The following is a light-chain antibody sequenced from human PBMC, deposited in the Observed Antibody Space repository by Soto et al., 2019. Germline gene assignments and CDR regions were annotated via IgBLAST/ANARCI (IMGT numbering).Light chain of an antibody. CDR3: AAWDDSLSGHVV. J-gene: IGLJ2*01. V-gene: IGLV1-47*01. CDR1: SSNIGSNY. Sequence: QSVLTQPPSASGTPGQRVTISCSGSSSNIGSNYVYWYQQLPGTAPKLLIYRNNQRPSGVPDRFSGSKSGTSASLAISGLLSEEEADYYCAAWDDSLSGHVVFGGGTKLTVL. CDR2: RNN.